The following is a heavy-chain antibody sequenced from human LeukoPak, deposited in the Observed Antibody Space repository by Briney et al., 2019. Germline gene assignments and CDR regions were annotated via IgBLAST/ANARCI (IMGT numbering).Heavy chain of an antibody. Sequence: TGGSLRLSCAASGFTFSNYGMHWVRQAPGKGLEWVAVIWYDGSNKYYADSVKGRFTISRDNSKNTLYLQMNSLRAEDTAVYYCAKVLPRWELHGAFDIWGQGTMVTVSS. J-gene: IGHJ3*02. CDR2: IWYDGSNK. CDR1: GFTFSNYG. CDR3: AKVLPRWELHGAFDI. V-gene: IGHV3-33*06. D-gene: IGHD1-26*01.